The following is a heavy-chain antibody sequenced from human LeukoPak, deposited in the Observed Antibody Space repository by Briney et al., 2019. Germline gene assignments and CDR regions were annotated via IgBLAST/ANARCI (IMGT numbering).Heavy chain of an antibody. D-gene: IGHD5-12*01. Sequence: ESPRISCKGSEYRFNSYWISWVRQMPGKGLEWMGRIDPSDSYTNYSPSFQGHVTISADKSISTVYLQWSSLKASDTAMYYCAREGRSGYDSNWFDPWGQGTLVTVLS. CDR3: AREGRSGYDSNWFDP. CDR1: EYRFNSYW. V-gene: IGHV5-10-1*01. CDR2: IDPSDSYT. J-gene: IGHJ5*02.